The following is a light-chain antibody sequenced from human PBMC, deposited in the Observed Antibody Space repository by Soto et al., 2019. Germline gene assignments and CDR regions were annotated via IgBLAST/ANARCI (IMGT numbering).Light chain of an antibody. CDR1: TGAVTSNHH. J-gene: IGLJ2*01. V-gene: IGLV7-46*01. Sequence: QAVVTQEPSLTVSPGGTVTLTCGSSTGAVTSNHHPYWFQQKAGQAPRTLIYDTSNKHSWTPARFSVSLLGDTAALTLSGAQPEDEAQYYCLLSYNAARVFGGGTKLTVL. CDR2: DTS. CDR3: LLSYNAARV.